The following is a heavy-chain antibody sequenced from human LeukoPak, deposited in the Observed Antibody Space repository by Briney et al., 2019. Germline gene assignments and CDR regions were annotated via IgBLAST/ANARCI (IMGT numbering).Heavy chain of an antibody. V-gene: IGHV3-23*01. CDR2: ISGPAGSC. CDR1: GFTFSSYA. D-gene: IGHD5/OR15-5a*01. Sequence: GGSLRLSCAASGFTFSSYAMSWVRQAPGKGLEWVPAISGPAGSCDYADSVKGRFTISRDNSKNTLFLQMNSLRAEDTAIYYCAKKVGLVSAPLYYFDVWGQGTPVTVSS. J-gene: IGHJ4*02. CDR3: AKKVGLVSAPLYYFDV.